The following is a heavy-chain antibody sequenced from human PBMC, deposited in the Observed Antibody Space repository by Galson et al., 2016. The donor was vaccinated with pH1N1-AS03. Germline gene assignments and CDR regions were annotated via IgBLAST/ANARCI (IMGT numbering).Heavy chain of an antibody. V-gene: IGHV4-4*07. CDR3: ARERQWVSGDSGPRYGMDV. D-gene: IGHD3-10*02. J-gene: IGHJ6*02. CDR1: GDSIGGYY. Sequence: SETLSLTCTLSGDSIGGYYWSWVRQPAGEGLQWLGRMYASGDTLYNPSLKSRLTMSVDTSKNHFSLELNSVTAADTAVYYCARERQWVSGDSGPRYGMDVWGQGTTVTVSS. CDR2: MYASGDT.